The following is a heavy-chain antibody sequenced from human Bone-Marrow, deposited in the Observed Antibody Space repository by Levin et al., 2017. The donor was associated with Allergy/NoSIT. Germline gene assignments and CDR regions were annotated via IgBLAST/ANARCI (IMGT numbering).Heavy chain of an antibody. J-gene: IGHJ4*02. CDR1: GFTFSDYG. Sequence: HPGGSLRLSCATSGFTFSDYGIHWVRQAPGKGLEWVAIIWSDGGNKYYADSVKGRFIVSRDNSLNTVYLQMNSLRGEDTAVYYCARDLRAGYVDYWGLGTLVTVSS. CDR3: ARDLRAGYVDY. CDR2: IWSDGGNK. V-gene: IGHV3-33*01.